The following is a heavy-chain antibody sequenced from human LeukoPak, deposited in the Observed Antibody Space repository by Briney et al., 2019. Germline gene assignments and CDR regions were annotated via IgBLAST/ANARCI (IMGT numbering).Heavy chain of an antibody. CDR2: MSSAGRTI. V-gene: IGHV3-11*01. Sequence: PGGSLRLSCAASGFPFSDYYMSWIRQAPGKGLEWVAFMSSAGRTIYYADSVKGRFTISRDNAKKSLYLQMDSLRAEDTAAYYCARDDGSYYYDSSGQYHALADYWGQGTLVTISS. CDR3: ARDDGSYYYDSSGQYHALADY. D-gene: IGHD3-22*01. J-gene: IGHJ4*02. CDR1: GFPFSDYY.